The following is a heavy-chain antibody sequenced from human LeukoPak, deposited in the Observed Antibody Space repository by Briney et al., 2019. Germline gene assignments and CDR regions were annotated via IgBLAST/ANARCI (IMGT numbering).Heavy chain of an antibody. CDR2: ISSSSSYI. J-gene: IGHJ4*02. V-gene: IGHV3-21*01. Sequence: PGGSLRLSCAASGFSFSSYSINWARQAPGKGLEWVSSISSSSSYIYYADSVKGRFTISRDSAKNSLYLQMNSLRAEDTAVYYCATGDYFDYWGQGTLVTVSS. CDR1: GFSFSSYS. CDR3: ATGDYFDY. D-gene: IGHD4-17*01.